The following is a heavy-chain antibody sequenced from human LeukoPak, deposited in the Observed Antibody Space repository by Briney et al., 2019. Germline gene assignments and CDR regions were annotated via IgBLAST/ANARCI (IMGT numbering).Heavy chain of an antibody. CDR3: ARDPDCSGGSCYSEDWFDP. J-gene: IGHJ5*02. CDR1: GYTFTGYY. V-gene: IGHV1-2*02. Sequence: ASVKVSCKASGYTFTGYYMHWVRHAPGQGLEWMGWINPNSGGTNYAQKFQGRVTMTRDTSISTAYMELSRLRSDDTAVYYCARDPDCSGGSCYSEDWFDPWGQGTLVTVSS. CDR2: INPNSGGT. D-gene: IGHD2-15*01.